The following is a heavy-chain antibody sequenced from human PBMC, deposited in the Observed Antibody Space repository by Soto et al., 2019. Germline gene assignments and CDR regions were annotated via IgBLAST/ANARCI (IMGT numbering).Heavy chain of an antibody. J-gene: IGHJ4*02. V-gene: IGHV3-48*01. CDR3: ARPTYYYDSSGPPAY. CDR2: ISSSSSTI. CDR1: GFTFSTYS. D-gene: IGHD3-22*01. Sequence: HPGGSPRLSCAASGFTFSTYSMNWVRQAPGKGLEWVSYISSSSSTIFYTDSVKGRFTVSRDNAKNSPYLQMNSLRAEDTAVYYSARPTYYYDSSGPPAYWGQGTLVTVSS.